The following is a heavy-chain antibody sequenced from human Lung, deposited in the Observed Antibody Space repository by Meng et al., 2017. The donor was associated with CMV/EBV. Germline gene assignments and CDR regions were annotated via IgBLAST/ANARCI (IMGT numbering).Heavy chain of an antibody. J-gene: IGHJ4*02. Sequence: SCTASGFTFSTYDFHWVRQPTGKGLEWVSSIGTVGDTYSIGSVKGRFIISREYAKNSVYLQMNGLRDGDTGLYYCARVRSPTHFDYWGQGELVTVSS. V-gene: IGHV3-13*01. CDR3: ARVRSPTHFDY. CDR2: IGTVGDT. CDR1: GFTFSTYD.